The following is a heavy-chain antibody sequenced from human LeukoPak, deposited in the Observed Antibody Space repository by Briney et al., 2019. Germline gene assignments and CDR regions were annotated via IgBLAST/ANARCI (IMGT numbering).Heavy chain of an antibody. CDR1: GGSISSYY. Sequence: PSETLSLTCTVSGGSISSYYWSWIRQPPGKGLEWIAYIYYSGSTNYNPSLKSRVTISVDTSKNQFSLKLSSVTAADTAVYYCARTMVRLPGYYYGMDVWGQGTTVTVSS. D-gene: IGHD3-10*01. CDR3: ARTMVRLPGYYYGMDV. J-gene: IGHJ6*02. V-gene: IGHV4-59*01. CDR2: IYYSGST.